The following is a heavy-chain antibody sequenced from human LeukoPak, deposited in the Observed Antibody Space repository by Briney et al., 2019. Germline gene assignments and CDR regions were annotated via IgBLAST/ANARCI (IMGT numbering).Heavy chain of an antibody. CDR3: ARDRGDYDFWSGSFDY. D-gene: IGHD3-3*01. CDR2: ISGSGGST. Sequence: GGSLRLSCAASGFTFSTYAMSWVRQAPGKGLEWVSAISGSGGSTYYADSVKGRFTISRDNSKNSLYLQMNSLRAEDTAVYYCARDRGDYDFWSGSFDYWGQGSLVTVSS. V-gene: IGHV3-23*01. CDR1: GFTFSTYA. J-gene: IGHJ4*02.